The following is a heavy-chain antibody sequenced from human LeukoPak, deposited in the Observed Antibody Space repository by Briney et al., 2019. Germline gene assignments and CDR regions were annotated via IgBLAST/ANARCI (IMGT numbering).Heavy chain of an antibody. V-gene: IGHV3-23*01. J-gene: IGHJ3*01. CDR1: GFTFSSYA. CDR3: AKGNSVPGAGGGYDF. CDR2: ILGSDART. D-gene: IGHD6-19*01. Sequence: PGESLRLSCAASGFTFSSYAMIWVRQAPGKGLEWVSSILGSDARTYYADSVEGRFIISRDNSKNMLYLQMNSLRAEDTAVYYCAKGNSVPGAGGGYDFWGQGTMVTVSS.